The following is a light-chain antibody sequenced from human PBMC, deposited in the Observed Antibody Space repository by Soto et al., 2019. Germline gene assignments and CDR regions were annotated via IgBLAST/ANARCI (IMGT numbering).Light chain of an antibody. CDR3: QQYDTLPFT. J-gene: IGKJ3*01. CDR1: QRVFYGGNNRNY. Sequence: DIVMTQSPDSLAVSLGGRATINCKSSQRVFYGGNNRNYLAWYQQTPGQPLMPLIYWAATRESGVHDRFSGSGSGTDFTRTSTSLQDEVVAIYYCQQYDTLPFTFGPGTRVAIK. V-gene: IGKV4-1*01. CDR2: WAA.